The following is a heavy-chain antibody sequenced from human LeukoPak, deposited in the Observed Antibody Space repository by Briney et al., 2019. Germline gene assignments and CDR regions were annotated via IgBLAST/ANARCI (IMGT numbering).Heavy chain of an antibody. Sequence: PGGSLRLSCAASGFIFNNYWMHWVRQAPGKGLEWVAVISYDGSNKYYADSVKGRFTISRDNSKNTLYLQMNSLRAEDTAVYYCARGPRFFLDYWGQGTLVTVSS. D-gene: IGHD3-3*01. CDR1: GFIFNNYW. V-gene: IGHV3-30-3*01. CDR2: ISYDGSNK. CDR3: ARGPRFFLDY. J-gene: IGHJ4*02.